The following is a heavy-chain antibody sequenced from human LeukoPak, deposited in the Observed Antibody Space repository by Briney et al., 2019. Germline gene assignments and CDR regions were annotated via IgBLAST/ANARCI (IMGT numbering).Heavy chain of an antibody. CDR1: GFTFSSYG. V-gene: IGHV3-30*19. Sequence: PGGSLRLSCAASGFTFSSYGMHWVRQAPGKGLEWVAVISYDGSNKYYADSVKGRFTISRDNSKNTLYLQMNSLRAEDTAVYYCARDLSYGLGAFDIWGQGTMVTVSS. CDR3: ARDLSYGLGAFDI. D-gene: IGHD3-10*01. CDR2: ISYDGSNK. J-gene: IGHJ3*02.